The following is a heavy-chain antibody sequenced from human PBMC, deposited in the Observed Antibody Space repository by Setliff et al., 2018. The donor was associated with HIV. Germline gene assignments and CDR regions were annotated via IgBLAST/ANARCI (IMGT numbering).Heavy chain of an antibody. CDR2: IYTSGST. D-gene: IGHD4-17*01. J-gene: IGHJ6*03. Sequence: PSETLSLTCTVSGGSISSGSYYWSWIRQPAGKGLEWIGHIYTSGSTNYNPSLKSRVTISVDTSKNQFSLKLSSVTAADTAAYYCARVYHDYGDFSYYYYYMDVWGKGTTVTVSS. CDR1: GGSISSGSYY. V-gene: IGHV4-61*09. CDR3: ARVYHDYGDFSYYYYYMDV.